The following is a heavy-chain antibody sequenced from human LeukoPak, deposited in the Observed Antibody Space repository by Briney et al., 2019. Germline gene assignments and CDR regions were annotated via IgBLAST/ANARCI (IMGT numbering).Heavy chain of an antibody. D-gene: IGHD2-2*01. CDR3: AGYCSSTRCYHWFDP. V-gene: IGHV1-24*01. J-gene: IGHJ5*02. CDR1: GYTLTELS. CDR2: FDPEDGET. Sequence: ASVKVSCKVSGYTLTELSMHWVRQAPGKGLEWMGGFDPEDGETIYAQKFQGRVTMTEDTSTDTAYMELSSLRSEDTAVYYCAGYCSSTRCYHWFDPWGQGTLVTVSS.